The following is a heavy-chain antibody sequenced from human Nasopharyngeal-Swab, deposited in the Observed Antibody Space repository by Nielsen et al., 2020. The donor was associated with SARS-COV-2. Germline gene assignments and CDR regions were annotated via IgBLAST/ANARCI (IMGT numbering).Heavy chain of an antibody. D-gene: IGHD2-15*01. V-gene: IGHV4-31*03. Sequence: SETLSLTCTVSGGSISSGGYYWSWIRQHPGKGLEWIGYIYYSGSTYYNPSLKSRVTISVDTSKNQFSPKLSSVTAADTAVYYCARVLTRNLVVALVLDAFDIWGQGTMVTVSS. CDR3: ARVLTRNLVVALVLDAFDI. J-gene: IGHJ3*02. CDR1: GGSISSGGYY. CDR2: IYYSGST.